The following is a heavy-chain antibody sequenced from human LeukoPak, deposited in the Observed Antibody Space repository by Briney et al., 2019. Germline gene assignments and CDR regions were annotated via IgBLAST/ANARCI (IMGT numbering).Heavy chain of an antibody. CDR3: ARQFRHYYGSGSYYRYFDY. CDR1: GGSFSGCY. J-gene: IGHJ4*02. D-gene: IGHD3-10*01. V-gene: IGHV4-34*01. CDR2: INHSGST. Sequence: PSETLSLTCAVYGGSFSGCYWSWIRQPPGKGLEWIGEINHSGSTNYNPSLKSRVTISVDTSKNQFSLKLSSVTAADTAVYYCARQFRHYYGSGSYYRYFDYWGQGTLVTVSS.